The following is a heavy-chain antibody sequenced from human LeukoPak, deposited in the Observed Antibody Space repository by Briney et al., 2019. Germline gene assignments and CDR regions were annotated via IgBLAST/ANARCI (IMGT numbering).Heavy chain of an antibody. CDR2: TIPIFGTA. J-gene: IGHJ6*03. D-gene: IGHD3-10*02. CDR3: ARGSLVRGVIITPGYYYYMDV. V-gene: IGHV1-69*13. Sequence: GASVKVSCKASGGTFSSYAICWVRQAPGQGLEWMGGTIPIFGTANYAQKFQGRVTITAAESTSTAYMELSSLRSEDTAVYYCARGSLVRGVIITPGYYYYMDVWGKGTTVTVSS. CDR1: GGTFSSYA.